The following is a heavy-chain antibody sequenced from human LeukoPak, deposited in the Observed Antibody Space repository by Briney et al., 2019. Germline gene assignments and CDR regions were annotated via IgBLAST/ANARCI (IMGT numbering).Heavy chain of an antibody. CDR2: VKSDGSIT. CDR1: GFTFSNYW. Sequence: GGSLRLSCAASGFTFSNYWMHWVRHAPGKGLEWVSRVKSDGSITTYADSVKGRFTISRDNAKNTLYLQLNSLRDEDTAVYYCARPLSTATGNRYLYGMDVWGQGTTVTVSS. V-gene: IGHV3-74*01. CDR3: ARPLSTATGNRYLYGMDV. D-gene: IGHD3-16*02. J-gene: IGHJ6*02.